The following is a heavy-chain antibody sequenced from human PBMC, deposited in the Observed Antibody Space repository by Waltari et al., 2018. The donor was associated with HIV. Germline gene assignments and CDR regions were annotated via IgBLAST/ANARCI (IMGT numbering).Heavy chain of an antibody. D-gene: IGHD1-26*01. CDR2: RNAGNGDT. CDR1: GYTLPNYA. Sequence: QVQLVQSGAEVKKPGASVKVSCKASGYTLPNYAINRVRQAPGQRLEWLGWRNAGNGDTKYSQEFQGRVTITRDTSASTAYMELSSLRSEDMAVYYCARGRGSYSLDYWGQGTLVTVSS. V-gene: IGHV1-3*02. CDR3: ARGRGSYSLDY. J-gene: IGHJ4*02.